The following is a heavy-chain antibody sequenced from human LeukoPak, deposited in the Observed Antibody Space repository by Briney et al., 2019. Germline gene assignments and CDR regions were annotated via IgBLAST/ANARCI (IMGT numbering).Heavy chain of an antibody. V-gene: IGHV3-49*04. J-gene: IGHJ6*03. CDR1: GFRFGAYP. D-gene: IGHD1/OR15-1a*01. Sequence: GGSLRLSCQGSGFRFGAYPISWVRLAPGKGLEWVAFIRRRAFGGTTKYATSVRGRFVISRDDSKGVAYLQMNRLQTEDTAIYYCIRVEQGDFISLDAQYMDVWGEGTTVTVSS. CDR2: IRRRAFGGTT. CDR3: IRVEQGDFISLDAQYMDV.